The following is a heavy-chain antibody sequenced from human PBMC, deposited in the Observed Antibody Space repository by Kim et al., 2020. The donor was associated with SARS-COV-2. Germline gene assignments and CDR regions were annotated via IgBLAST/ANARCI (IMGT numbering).Heavy chain of an antibody. CDR2: TYYRSKWYN. CDR3: ARSFSGTYNS. V-gene: IGHV6-1*01. D-gene: IGHD2-15*01. CDR1: GDSVSSNSVA. Sequence: SQTLSLTCAISGDSVSSNSVAWNWIRQSPSRGLEWLGRTYYRSKWYNDYAVSVKSRITITPDTSKNQFSLQLSSVSPEDTAIDYCARSFSGTYNSWGQGTLVTVSS. J-gene: IGHJ4*02.